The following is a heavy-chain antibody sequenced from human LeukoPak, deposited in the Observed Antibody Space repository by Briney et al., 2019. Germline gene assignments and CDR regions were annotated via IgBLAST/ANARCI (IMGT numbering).Heavy chain of an antibody. V-gene: IGHV4-59*01. Sequence: SETLSLTCTVSGGSISSYYWSWIRQPPGKGLEWIGYIYYSGSTNYNPSLKSRVTISVDTSKNQFSLKLSSVTAADTAVYYCARGPRRGWFDPWGQGTLVTVSS. CDR1: GGSISSYY. D-gene: IGHD3-10*01. J-gene: IGHJ5*02. CDR3: ARGPRRGWFDP. CDR2: IYYSGST.